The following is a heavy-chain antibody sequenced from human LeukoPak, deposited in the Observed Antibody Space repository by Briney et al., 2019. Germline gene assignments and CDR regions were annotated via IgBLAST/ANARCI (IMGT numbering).Heavy chain of an antibody. CDR2: ISSTGSTI. CDR3: ARLREQLWYD. Sequence: AGGSLRLSCAASGFTFSSYEMNWVRQAPGKGLEWISYISSTGSTIYYTDSAKGRFTISRDNAKNSLYLQMNSLRAEDTAVYYCARLREQLWYDWGQGTLVTVSS. V-gene: IGHV3-48*03. D-gene: IGHD5-18*01. CDR1: GFTFSSYE. J-gene: IGHJ4*02.